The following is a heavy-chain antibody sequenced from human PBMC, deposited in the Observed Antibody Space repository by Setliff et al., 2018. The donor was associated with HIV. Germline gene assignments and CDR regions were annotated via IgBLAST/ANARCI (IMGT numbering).Heavy chain of an antibody. D-gene: IGHD3-22*01. CDR3: ARAADSYDTTNYHFTYYYYMDV. V-gene: IGHV1-69*10. CDR2: IIPILDVT. J-gene: IGHJ6*03. CDR1: GGTFSSYA. Sequence: SVKVSCKASGGTFSSYAVSWVRQAPGQGLEWMGGIIPILDVTTSAQKFQGRLTITADKSTSTAYMELSSLRSEDTAVYYCARAADSYDTTNYHFTYYYYMDVWGKGTTVTVSS.